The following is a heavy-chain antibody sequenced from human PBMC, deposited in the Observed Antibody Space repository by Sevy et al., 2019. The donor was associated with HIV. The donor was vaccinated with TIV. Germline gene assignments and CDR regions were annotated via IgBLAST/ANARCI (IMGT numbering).Heavy chain of an antibody. J-gene: IGHJ4*02. Sequence: GGSLRLSCAASGFTMSSYWVTWVRQAPGKGLGWVAHIKQHGSVRKYLDSVKGRFTISRDNAKNSVYLEMNSLRVEDTAIYYCAKEVGGSGSKWGQRTLVTVSS. D-gene: IGHD3-10*01. V-gene: IGHV3-7*01. CDR2: IKQHGSVR. CDR1: GFTMSSYW. CDR3: AKEVGGSGSK.